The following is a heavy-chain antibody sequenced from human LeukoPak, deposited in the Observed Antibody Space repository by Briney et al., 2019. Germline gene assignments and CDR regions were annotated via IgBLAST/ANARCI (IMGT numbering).Heavy chain of an antibody. D-gene: IGHD7-27*01. Sequence: GGSLRLSCAASGFTFSSYAMHWVRQAPGKGLEWVAVISYDGSNKYYADSVKGRFTISRDNSKNALYLQMNSLRVEDTAVYYCAIDPNWGTHSWGQGVLVTVSS. J-gene: IGHJ4*02. CDR1: GFTFSSYA. CDR3: AIDPNWGTHS. CDR2: ISYDGSNK. V-gene: IGHV3-30*04.